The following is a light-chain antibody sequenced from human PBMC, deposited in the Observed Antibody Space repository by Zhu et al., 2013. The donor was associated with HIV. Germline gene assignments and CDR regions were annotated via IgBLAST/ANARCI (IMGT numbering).Light chain of an antibody. CDR3: LQYKDYSHLFT. V-gene: IGKV1-5*01. J-gene: IGKJ3*01. CDR2: DAS. CDR1: QTISSW. Sequence: DIQMTQSPSTLSASVGDRVTITCRASQTISSWLAWYQQKSGKAPKLLIYDASSLESGVPSRFSGSGSGTEFTLTISSLQPDDFATYYCLQYKDYSHLFTFGPGTTVDIK.